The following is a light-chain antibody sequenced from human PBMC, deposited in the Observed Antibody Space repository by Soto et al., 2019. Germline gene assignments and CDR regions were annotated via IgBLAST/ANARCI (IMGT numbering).Light chain of an antibody. CDR1: QSISSS. Sequence: EIVMTQSPVTLSVSPGENATLSCRASQSISSSLAWYQQKPGQAPRFLIYGASARATGVPARFSGSGSGTEFTLPISTLQSEDFAVYYCQQYDDWPPLTFGGGTKVEIK. V-gene: IGKV3-15*01. J-gene: IGKJ4*01. CDR2: GAS. CDR3: QQYDDWPPLT.